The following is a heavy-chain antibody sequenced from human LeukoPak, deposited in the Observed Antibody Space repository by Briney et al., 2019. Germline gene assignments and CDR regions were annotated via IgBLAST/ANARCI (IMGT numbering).Heavy chain of an antibody. CDR2: ISSSGSTL. V-gene: IGHV3-48*03. CDR1: GFTFSSYE. J-gene: IGHJ6*04. Sequence: SGGSLRLSCAASGFTFSSYEMNWVREAPGKGLEGVSYISSSGSTLYYADSVKGRFTMSRDNAKNSLYLQMNSLIAVDTAVYYCAELGITMIGGVWGKGTTVTISS. CDR3: AELGITMIGGV. D-gene: IGHD3-10*02.